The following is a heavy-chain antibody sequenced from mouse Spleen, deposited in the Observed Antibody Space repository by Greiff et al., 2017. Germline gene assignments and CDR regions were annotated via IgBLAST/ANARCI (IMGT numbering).Heavy chain of an antibody. CDR2: IDPSDSET. CDR1: GYTFTSYW. V-gene: IGHV1-52*01. CDR3: ARGYGYDVFWFAY. D-gene: IGHD2-2*01. Sequence: QVQLQQPGAELVRPGSSVKLSCKASGYTFTSYWMHWVKQRPIQGLEWIGNIDPSDSETHYNQKFKDKATLTVDKSSSTAYMQLSSLTSEDSAVYYCARGYGYDVFWFAYWGQGTLVTVSA. J-gene: IGHJ3*01.